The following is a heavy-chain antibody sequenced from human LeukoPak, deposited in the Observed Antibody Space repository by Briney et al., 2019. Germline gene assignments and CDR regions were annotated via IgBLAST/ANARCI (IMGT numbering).Heavy chain of an antibody. CDR3: ARDQKTNYDFWSGPNY. V-gene: IGHV3-7*01. CDR1: GFTFSSYW. J-gene: IGHJ4*02. CDR2: IRQDGSEK. Sequence: GGSLRLSCAASGFTFSSYWMSWVRQAPGKGLEWVANIRQDGSEKYYVDSVKGRFTISRDNAKNSLYLQMNSLRAEDTAVYYCARDQKTNYDFWSGPNYWGQGTLVTVSS. D-gene: IGHD3-3*01.